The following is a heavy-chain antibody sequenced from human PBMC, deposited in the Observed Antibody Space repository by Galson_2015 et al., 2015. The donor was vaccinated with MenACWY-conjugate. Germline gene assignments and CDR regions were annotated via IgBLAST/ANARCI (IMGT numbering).Heavy chain of an antibody. CDR3: ARSYVPVSDTKNYYMEC. V-gene: IGHV3-74*01. Sequence: SLRLSCAASGFTFSSYWMHWVRQAPGKGLVWVSRVNSDGSGTGYADSVKGRFTISRDNAKNMLFLQMNSLKVEDTAVYYCARSYVPVSDTKNYYMECWGRGSTVTGSS. CDR1: GFTFSSYW. D-gene: IGHD3-16*01. CDR2: VNSDGSGT. J-gene: IGHJ6*03.